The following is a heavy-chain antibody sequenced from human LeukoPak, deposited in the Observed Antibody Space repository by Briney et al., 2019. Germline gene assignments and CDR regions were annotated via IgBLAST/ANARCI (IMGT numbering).Heavy chain of an antibody. CDR3: ARGFTIFGVVNDAFDI. CDR2: IDSDGSST. CDR1: EFTFSSYW. J-gene: IGHJ3*02. Sequence: PGGSLRLSCAASEFTFSSYWMHWVRRAPGKGLVWVSRIDSDGSSTGYADSVKGRFIISRDNAKNTLYLQINSLRAEDTAVYYCARGFTIFGVVNDAFDIWGQGTMVTVSS. D-gene: IGHD3-3*01. V-gene: IGHV3-74*01.